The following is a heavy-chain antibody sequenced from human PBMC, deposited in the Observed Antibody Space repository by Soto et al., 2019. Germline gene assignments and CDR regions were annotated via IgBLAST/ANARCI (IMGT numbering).Heavy chain of an antibody. V-gene: IGHV1-69*01. J-gene: IGHJ6*02. CDR1: GGTFSSYA. CDR2: IIPIFGTA. CDR3: ARDSKPYSSRWGYYYYGMDV. Sequence: QVQLVQSGAEVKKPGSSVKVSCKASGGTFSSYAISWVRQAPGQGLEWMGGIIPIFGTANYAQKFQGRVTITADESTSTAYMELSSLRSEDTAVYYCARDSKPYSSRWGYYYYGMDVWGQGTTVTVSS. D-gene: IGHD6-13*01.